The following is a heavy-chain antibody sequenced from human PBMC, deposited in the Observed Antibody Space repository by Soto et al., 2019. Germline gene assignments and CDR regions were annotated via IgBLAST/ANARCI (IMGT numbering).Heavy chain of an antibody. D-gene: IGHD2-8*02. CDR3: ARDKITGLFDY. V-gene: IGHV4-34*01. CDR2: INHSGST. Sequence: QVQLQQWGAGLLKPSETLSLTCAVYGGSFSGYYWTWIRQPPGTGLEWIGEINHSGSTNYNPSLKSRVTISVDTSKNQFSLKLTSVTAADTAEYCCARDKITGLFDYWGQGTLVTVSS. J-gene: IGHJ4*02. CDR1: GGSFSGYY.